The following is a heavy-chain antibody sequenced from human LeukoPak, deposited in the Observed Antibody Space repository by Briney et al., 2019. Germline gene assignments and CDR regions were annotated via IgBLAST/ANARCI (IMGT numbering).Heavy chain of an antibody. CDR1: GFNFSSYS. D-gene: IGHD3-10*01. CDR2: ISSSSSYI. Sequence: GGSVRLSCAASGFNFSSYSMNWVRQAPGKGLEWVSSISSSSSYIYYGDSVKGRYTISRDNAKNSLYLQMHSLRAEDTALYYCARLPGRSRVDPWGQGTLVTVSS. J-gene: IGHJ5*02. V-gene: IGHV3-21*01. CDR3: ARLPGRSRVDP.